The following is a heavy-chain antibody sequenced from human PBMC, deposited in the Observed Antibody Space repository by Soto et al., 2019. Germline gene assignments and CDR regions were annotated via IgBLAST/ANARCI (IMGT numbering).Heavy chain of an antibody. CDR3: ARESRFLEWLSLNWFDP. D-gene: IGHD3-3*01. CDR1: GFTFSCYS. V-gene: IGHV3-48*02. Sequence: EVQLVESGGGLVQPGGSLRLSCAASGFTFSCYSMNWVRQAPGKGLEWVSYISSSSSTIYYADSVKGRFTISRDNAKNSLYLQMNSLRDEDTAVYYCARESRFLEWLSLNWFDPWGQGTLVTVSS. J-gene: IGHJ5*02. CDR2: ISSSSSTI.